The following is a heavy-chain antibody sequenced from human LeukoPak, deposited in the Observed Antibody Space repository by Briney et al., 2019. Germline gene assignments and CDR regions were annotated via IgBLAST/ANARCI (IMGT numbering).Heavy chain of an antibody. CDR1: GGSITSGNYY. CDR3: ARGRDFRGHQFKGFDY. Sequence: SQTLSLTCTVSGGSITSGNYYWNWIRQPAEKGLEWIGRIWSDGSPSYKPSLNSRVTISVDTSKNQFSLRLSSVTAADTAVYYCARGRDFRGHQFKGFDYWGQGILVTVSS. CDR2: IWSDGSP. D-gene: IGHD3-3*01. J-gene: IGHJ4*02. V-gene: IGHV4-61*02.